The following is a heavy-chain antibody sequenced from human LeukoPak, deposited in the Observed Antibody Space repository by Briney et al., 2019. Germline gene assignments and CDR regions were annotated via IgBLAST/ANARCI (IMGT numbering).Heavy chain of an antibody. D-gene: IGHD3-3*01. CDR3: AKKSLWSGPFDY. CDR1: GFILSNYA. CDR2: ITGSGGGS. J-gene: IGHJ4*02. Sequence: GGSLRLSCIASGFILSNYAMSWVRQAPGNGLEWVSIITGSGGGSYYADSVKGRFTLSRDNSKNTLYLQMNSLRAEDTAVYFCAKKSLWSGPFDYWGQGTLVTVFS. V-gene: IGHV3-23*01.